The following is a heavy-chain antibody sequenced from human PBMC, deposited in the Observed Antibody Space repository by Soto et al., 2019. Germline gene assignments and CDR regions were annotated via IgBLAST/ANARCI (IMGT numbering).Heavy chain of an antibody. J-gene: IGHJ4*02. Sequence: GTLSLTCAVSGGSISSSNWWSWVRQPPGKGLEWIGEIYHSGSTNYNPSLKSRVTISVDKSKNQFSLKLSSVTAADTAVYYCARGPFVWSGYYRDRSFDYWGQGTLVTVSS. CDR3: ARGPFVWSGYYRDRSFDY. D-gene: IGHD3-3*01. CDR2: IYHSGST. V-gene: IGHV4-4*02. CDR1: GGSISSSNW.